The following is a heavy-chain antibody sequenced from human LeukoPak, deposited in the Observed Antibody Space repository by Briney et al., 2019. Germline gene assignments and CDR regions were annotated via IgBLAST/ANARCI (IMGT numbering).Heavy chain of an antibody. CDR3: ARAEGSSWSEAFDY. Sequence: SETLSLTCTVSGGSISSYYWSWIRQPPGKGLEWIGYIYYSGSTNYNPSLKSRVTISVDTSKNQFSLKLSSVTAADTAVYYCARAEGSSWSEAFDYWGQGTLVTVSS. V-gene: IGHV4-59*01. CDR1: GGSISSYY. CDR2: IYYSGST. J-gene: IGHJ4*02. D-gene: IGHD6-13*01.